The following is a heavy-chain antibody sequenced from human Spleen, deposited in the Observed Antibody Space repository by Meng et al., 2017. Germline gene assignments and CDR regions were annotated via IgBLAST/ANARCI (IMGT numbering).Heavy chain of an antibody. Sequence: GESLKISCAASGFTFSSYSMNWVRQAPGKGLEWVSSISSSSSYIYYADSVKGRFTISRENAKNTLYLQMNSLRADDTAVYYCARDLGWVLFDYWGQGALVTVSS. D-gene: IGHD2-8*02. CDR3: ARDLGWVLFDY. V-gene: IGHV3-21*06. CDR2: ISSSSSYI. J-gene: IGHJ4*02. CDR1: GFTFSSYS.